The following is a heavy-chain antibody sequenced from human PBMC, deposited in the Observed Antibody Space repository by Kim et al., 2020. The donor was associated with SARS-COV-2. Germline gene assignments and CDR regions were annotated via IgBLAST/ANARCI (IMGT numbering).Heavy chain of an antibody. J-gene: IGHJ3*02. D-gene: IGHD3-10*01. Sequence: GGSLRLSCAASGFTFSSYAMSWVRQAPGKGLEWVSVIYSGGSSTYYADSVKGRFTISRDNSKNTLYLQMNSLRAEDTAVYYCAKGVLLDDAFDIWGQGTMVTVSS. CDR2: IYSGGSST. CDR1: GFTFSSYA. CDR3: AKGVLLDDAFDI. V-gene: IGHV3-23*03.